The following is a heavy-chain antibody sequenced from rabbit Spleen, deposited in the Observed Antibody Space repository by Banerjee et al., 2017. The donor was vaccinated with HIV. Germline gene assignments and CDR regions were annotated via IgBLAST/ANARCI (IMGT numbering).Heavy chain of an antibody. V-gene: IGHV1S47*01. Sequence: QEQLVESGGGLVQPGGSLKLSCKASGFDFSNYGVSWVRQAPGKGLEWIACIYTGSSGSTYYASWAKGRFTITRSTSLNTVTLQLNSLTAADTATYFCAGGFAGYNGYGYPYLNLWGQGTLVTVS. D-gene: IGHD6-1*01. CDR1: GFDFSNYG. J-gene: IGHJ4*01. CDR3: AGGFAGYNGYGYPYLNL. CDR2: IYTGSSGST.